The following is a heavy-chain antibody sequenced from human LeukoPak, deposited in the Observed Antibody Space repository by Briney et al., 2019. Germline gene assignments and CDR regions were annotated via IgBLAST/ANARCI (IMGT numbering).Heavy chain of an antibody. CDR2: ISYDGSNK. CDR1: GFTFYNYA. D-gene: IGHD5-18*01. V-gene: IGHV3-30*04. J-gene: IGHJ4*02. Sequence: PGGSLRLSCAASGFTFYNYAMHWVRQAPGKGLEWVAVISYDGSNKYYADSVKGRFTISRDNSKNTLYLQMNSLRAEDTAVYYCARDLDLGGDTAMAFDYWGQGTLVTVSS. CDR3: ARDLDLGGDTAMAFDY.